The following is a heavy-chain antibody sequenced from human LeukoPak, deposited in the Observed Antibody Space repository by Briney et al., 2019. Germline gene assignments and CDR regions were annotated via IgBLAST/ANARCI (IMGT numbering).Heavy chain of an antibody. Sequence: PSETLSLTCTVSGGSISSYYWSWIRQPPGKGLEWIGYIYYSGSTNCNPSLKSRVTISVDTSKNQFSLKLSSVTAADTAVYYCARLNPRYCSSTSCRRDYYYGMDVWGQGTTVTVSS. CDR1: GGSISSYY. D-gene: IGHD2-2*01. J-gene: IGHJ6*02. CDR3: ARLNPRYCSSTSCRRDYYYGMDV. V-gene: IGHV4-59*12. CDR2: IYYSGST.